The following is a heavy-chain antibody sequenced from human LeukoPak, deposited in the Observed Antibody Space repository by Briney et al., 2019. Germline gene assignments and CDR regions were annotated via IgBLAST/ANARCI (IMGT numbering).Heavy chain of an antibody. CDR1: GFTFTEWW. Sequence: GGSLRLSCAASGFTFTEWWMQWVRQAPGEGLVWLSHMNGDGSRIGYADSAKGRFTISRDNAKKMLYLQMNSLRDEDTAVYYCARENYFGLDVWGQGTTVTVSS. V-gene: IGHV3-74*01. CDR3: ARENYFGLDV. CDR2: MNGDGSRI. J-gene: IGHJ6*02.